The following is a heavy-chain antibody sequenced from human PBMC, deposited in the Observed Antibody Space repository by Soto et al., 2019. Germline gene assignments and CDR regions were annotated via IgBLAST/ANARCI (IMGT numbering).Heavy chain of an antibody. D-gene: IGHD6-13*01. J-gene: IGHJ6*02. Sequence: SETLSLTCTVSGGSISSYYWSWIRQPPGKGLEWIGYIYYSGSTNYNPSLKSRVTISVDTSKNQFSLKLSSVTAADTAVYYCARDRGYSSRWHYYYYGIDVWGQGTTVTVSS. V-gene: IGHV4-59*01. CDR3: ARDRGYSSRWHYYYYGIDV. CDR1: GGSISSYY. CDR2: IYYSGST.